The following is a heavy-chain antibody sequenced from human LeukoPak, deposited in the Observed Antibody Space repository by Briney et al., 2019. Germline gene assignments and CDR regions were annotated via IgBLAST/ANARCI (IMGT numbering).Heavy chain of an antibody. Sequence: GGSLRLSCAASGFTFSFYAMSWVRQAPGKGLEWVSAISGSDGSTYYADSVKGRFTISRDNSKNTLYLQMNSLRAEDTAVYYCAKDRIRTVWPRFDYWGQGTLVTVSS. CDR3: AKDRIRTVWPRFDY. CDR2: ISGSDGST. V-gene: IGHV3-23*01. D-gene: IGHD5-12*01. CDR1: GFTFSFYA. J-gene: IGHJ4*02.